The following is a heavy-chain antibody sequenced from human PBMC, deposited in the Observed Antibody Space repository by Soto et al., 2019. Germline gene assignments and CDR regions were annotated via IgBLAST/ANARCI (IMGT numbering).Heavy chain of an antibody. Sequence: EVQLVESGGGLVQPGGSLRLSCAASGFTFSSYWMSWVRQAPGKGLEWVAIIKQDGSDKQYVDSVKGRFTISRDNAKNSLYLQMNSLRAEDTTVYYCARNRDYAFDYWGRGTLVTVSS. V-gene: IGHV3-7*01. D-gene: IGHD4-17*01. CDR3: ARNRDYAFDY. CDR2: IKQDGSDK. CDR1: GFTFSSYW. J-gene: IGHJ4*02.